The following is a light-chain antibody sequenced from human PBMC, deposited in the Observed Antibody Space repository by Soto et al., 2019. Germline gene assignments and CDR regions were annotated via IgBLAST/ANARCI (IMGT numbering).Light chain of an antibody. V-gene: IGKV1-12*01. CDR1: QGISSW. J-gene: IGKJ4*01. CDR2: KAS. Sequence: IQMAQSPFSVSASVGDRVTIACRASQGISSWLVWYQQKPGRSPTLLIYKASNLQTGVPSRFSGSGSGTDFTLTISSLQPEDFATYYCQQTSSFPLTFGGGTKVHIK. CDR3: QQTSSFPLT.